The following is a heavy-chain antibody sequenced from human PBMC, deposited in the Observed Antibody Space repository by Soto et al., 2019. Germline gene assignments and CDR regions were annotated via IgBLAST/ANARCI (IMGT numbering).Heavy chain of an antibody. CDR2: IRSKAYGGTT. Sequence: GGSLRLSCTASGFTFGDYAMSWFRQAPGKGLEWVGFIRSKAYGGTTVYATSVKGRFTISRDDSKNIAYLQMTSLKPEDTAVYYCTRDKYGGYSYGSFDYWGQETPVTVSS. J-gene: IGHJ4*02. CDR3: TRDKYGGYSYGSFDY. CDR1: GFTFGDYA. V-gene: IGHV3-49*03. D-gene: IGHD5-18*01.